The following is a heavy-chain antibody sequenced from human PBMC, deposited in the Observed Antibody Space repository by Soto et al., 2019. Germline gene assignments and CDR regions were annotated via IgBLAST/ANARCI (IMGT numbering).Heavy chain of an antibody. Sequence: SETLSLTCTVSGGSISSYYWSWIRQPPGKGLEWIGYIYYSGSTNYNPSLKSRVTISVDTSKNQFSLKLSSVTAADTAVYYCAREGGYYDSSGSAGDFDLWGRGTLVTV. V-gene: IGHV4-59*01. CDR1: GGSISSYY. D-gene: IGHD3-22*01. CDR3: AREGGYYDSSGSAGDFDL. CDR2: IYYSGST. J-gene: IGHJ2*01.